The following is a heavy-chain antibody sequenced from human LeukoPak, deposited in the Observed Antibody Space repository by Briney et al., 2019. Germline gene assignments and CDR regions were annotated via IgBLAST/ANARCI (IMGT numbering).Heavy chain of an antibody. D-gene: IGHD4-23*01. CDR3: AIELHLGSGGNSDYYYGMDV. CDR2: ISSSGSTI. J-gene: IGHJ6*02. Sequence: PGGSLRLSCAASGFTFSDYYMSWIRQAPGKGLEWVSYISSSGSTIYYADSVKGRFTISRDNAKNSLYLQMNNLRAEDTAVYYCAIELHLGSGGNSDYYYGMDVWGQGTTVTVSS. CDR1: GFTFSDYY. V-gene: IGHV3-11*01.